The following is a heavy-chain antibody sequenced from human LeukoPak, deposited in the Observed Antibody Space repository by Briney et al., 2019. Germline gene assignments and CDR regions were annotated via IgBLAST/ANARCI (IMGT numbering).Heavy chain of an antibody. CDR3: ARSLCYDTGCSFDN. J-gene: IGHJ4*02. CDR1: GGSISSYY. CDR2: IYYTGST. Sequence: SETLSLTCTVFGGSISSYYWAWIRQPPGKELEWIGYIYYTGSTNYNPSLESRLTISVDTSKKQFSLKLRSVTAADTAVHYCARSLCYDTGCSFDNWGQGTLVAVSS. D-gene: IGHD3-3*01. V-gene: IGHV4-59*08.